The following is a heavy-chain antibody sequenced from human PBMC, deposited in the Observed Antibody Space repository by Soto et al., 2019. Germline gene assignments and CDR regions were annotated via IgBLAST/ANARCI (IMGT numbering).Heavy chain of an antibody. V-gene: IGHV4-39*01. CDR1: SVSSPTTSFY. CDR3: ARLLTY. CDR2: VDSSGST. D-gene: IGHD2-8*01. Sequence: PSETLSLTCSVSGGTVSSVSSPTTSFYWGWIRQPPGKGLQWVGSVDSSGSTYYNPSPKSRVTISVDTSKNQFFLKLTSVTAADTPVYYFARLLTYLGHGILGTLSS. J-gene: IGHJ4*01.